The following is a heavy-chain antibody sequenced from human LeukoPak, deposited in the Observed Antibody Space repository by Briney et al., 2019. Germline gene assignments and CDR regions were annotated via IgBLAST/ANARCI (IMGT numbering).Heavy chain of an antibody. CDR2: IYYTGST. J-gene: IGHJ4*02. Sequence: KPSETLSLTCTVSGASMSDYYWRWIRQPPGKGLEGFGYIYYTGSTNYNPSLKSRVTMSVDTSKNQISLKLSSVTAADSAVYYCVRRVRYFGQNDYWGQGTLVTVSS. CDR1: GASMSDYY. D-gene: IGHD3-9*01. CDR3: VRRVRYFGQNDY. V-gene: IGHV4-59*08.